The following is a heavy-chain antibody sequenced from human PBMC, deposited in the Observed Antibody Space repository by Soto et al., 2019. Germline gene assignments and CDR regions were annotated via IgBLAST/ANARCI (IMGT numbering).Heavy chain of an antibody. CDR1: GYTFTSYG. CDR3: ARGGIVATTYYYYYGMDV. J-gene: IGHJ6*02. CDR2: ISAYNGNT. Sequence: ASVKVSCKASGYTFTSYGISWVRQAPGQGLEWMGWISAYNGNTNYAQKLQGRATMTTDTSTSTAYMELRSLRSDDTAVYYCARGGIVATTYYYYYGMDVWGQGTTVTVSS. V-gene: IGHV1-18*01. D-gene: IGHD5-12*01.